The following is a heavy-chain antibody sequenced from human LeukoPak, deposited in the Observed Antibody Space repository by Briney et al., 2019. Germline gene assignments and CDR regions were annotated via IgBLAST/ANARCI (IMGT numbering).Heavy chain of an antibody. Sequence: SETLSLTCAVSGGSISSSNWWSWVRQPPGKGLEWIGEIYHSGSTNYNPSLKSRVTISVDKSKNQFSLKLGSVTAADTAVYYCASRYFDWTRSSYGMDVWGKGTTVTVSS. V-gene: IGHV4-4*02. CDR3: ASRYFDWTRSSYGMDV. J-gene: IGHJ6*04. CDR1: GGSISSSNW. D-gene: IGHD3-9*01. CDR2: IYHSGST.